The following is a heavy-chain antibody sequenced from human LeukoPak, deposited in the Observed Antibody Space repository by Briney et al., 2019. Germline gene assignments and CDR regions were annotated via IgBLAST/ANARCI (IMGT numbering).Heavy chain of an antibody. CDR2: IYSGGST. D-gene: IGHD6-13*01. Sequence: GASLRLSCAASGFTVSSNYMSWVRQAPGKGLEWVSVIYSGGSTYYADSVKGRITISSDNSKNTLYLQMNSLRAEDTAVYYCARYRDRVSYYFDYWGQGTLVTVSS. CDR3: ARYRDRVSYYFDY. V-gene: IGHV3-53*01. J-gene: IGHJ4*02. CDR1: GFTVSSNY.